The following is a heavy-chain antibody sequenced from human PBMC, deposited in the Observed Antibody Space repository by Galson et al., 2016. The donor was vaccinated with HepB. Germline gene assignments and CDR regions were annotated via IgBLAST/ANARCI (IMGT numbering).Heavy chain of an antibody. CDR2: IYWNDDT. J-gene: IGHJ4*02. CDR1: ESSLTTSGVG. V-gene: IGHV2-5*01. Sequence: PALVKPTQTLTVTCTFSESSLTTSGVGVGWIRQPPGKALAWLALIYWNDDTRYSPSLKSRLTIAKDTSRNQVVLTMTNMDPVDTATYYCVHRGEYVYDTNGYPYCFDYWGQGTLVTVSS. CDR3: VHRGEYVYDTNGYPYCFDY. D-gene: IGHD3-22*01.